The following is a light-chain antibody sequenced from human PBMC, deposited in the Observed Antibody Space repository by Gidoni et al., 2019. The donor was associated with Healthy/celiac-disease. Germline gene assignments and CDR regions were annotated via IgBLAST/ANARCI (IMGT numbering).Light chain of an antibody. J-gene: IGKJ3*01. V-gene: IGKV3-11*01. CDR3: QQRSNWPRGT. CDR1: PSVSSY. CDR2: DAS. Sequence: EIVLTQSPATLSLSPGERATLSCRASPSVSSYLAWYQQKPGQAPRLLLYDASNRATGITARFSGSGSVTDFTLTISSLEPEDFAVYYCQQRSNWPRGTFGPGTKVDIK.